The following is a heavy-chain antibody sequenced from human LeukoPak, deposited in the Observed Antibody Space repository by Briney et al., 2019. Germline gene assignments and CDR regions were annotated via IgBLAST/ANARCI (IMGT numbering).Heavy chain of an antibody. CDR1: RYTFTGYY. D-gene: IGHD3-22*01. CDR2: INPNSGGT. CDR3: AREGYYDSSGYYPY. Sequence: ASVKVTRKASRYTFTGYYMHWVRLAPGQGLEWMGWINPNSGGTNYAQKFQGWVTMTRDTSISTAYMELSRLRSDDTAVYYCAREGYYDSSGYYPYWGQGTLVTVSS. V-gene: IGHV1-2*04. J-gene: IGHJ4*02.